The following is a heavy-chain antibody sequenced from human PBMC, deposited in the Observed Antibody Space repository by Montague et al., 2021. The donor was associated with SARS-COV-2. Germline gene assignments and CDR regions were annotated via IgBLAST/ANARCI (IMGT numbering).Heavy chain of an antibody. Sequence: CAISGDSVSSKGAAWNWIRQSPSRGLEWLGRTYYRSQWYEDYAVSVKGRITIKPDTSKNQFSLRLESVSPDDTALYYCARGAYHDLYYYYHGMDVWGRGTTVSVSS. V-gene: IGHV6-1*01. J-gene: IGHJ6*02. CDR3: ARGAYHDLYYYYHGMDV. CDR1: GDSVSSKGAA. CDR2: TYYRSQWYE. D-gene: IGHD2-2*01.